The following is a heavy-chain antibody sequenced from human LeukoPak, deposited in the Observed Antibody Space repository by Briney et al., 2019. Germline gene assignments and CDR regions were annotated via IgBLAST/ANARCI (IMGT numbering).Heavy chain of an antibody. CDR3: ASVVGGYYPPVEGFDI. V-gene: IGHV3-74*01. J-gene: IGHJ3*02. CDR1: GFTFSRCW. D-gene: IGHD3-3*01. Sequence: PGGSLRLSCAASGFTFSRCWMHWVRQAPGKGLVWVSRINSDGSATNYADSVKGRFSISRDNAKKTLYLQMNSLRAEDTAVYYCASVVGGYYPPVEGFDIWGQGTMVTV. CDR2: INSDGSAT.